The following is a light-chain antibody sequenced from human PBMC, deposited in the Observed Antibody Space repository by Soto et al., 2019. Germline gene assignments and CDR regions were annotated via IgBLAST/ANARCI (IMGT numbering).Light chain of an antibody. V-gene: IGKV3-15*01. CDR2: DSS. CDR3: QQYIRWPLT. J-gene: IGKJ4*01. CDR1: QSVSSS. Sequence: EIVMTQSPATLSVSPGERATLSCRASQSVSSSVAWYQQKPGQAPRLLIYDSSSRATGVPARFSGSGSGTEFSLAISSLQSEDFAVYYCQQYIRWPLTFGGGTKVDIK.